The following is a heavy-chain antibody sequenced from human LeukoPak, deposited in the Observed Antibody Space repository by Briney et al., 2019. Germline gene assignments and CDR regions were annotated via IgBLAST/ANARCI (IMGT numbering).Heavy chain of an antibody. CDR1: GASITSYY. V-gene: IGHV4-4*09. D-gene: IGHD6-13*01. CDR2: SY. J-gene: IGHJ4*02. CDR3: ARHWRIADFDY. Sequence: SETLSLTCTVSGASITSYYWSWLRQPPGKGLEWLGYSYNNGYIQTTGTVNYNPSLKSRVTISVDPSKNQFSLRLSSVTAADTAMYYCARHWRIADFDYWGQGTLVTVSS.